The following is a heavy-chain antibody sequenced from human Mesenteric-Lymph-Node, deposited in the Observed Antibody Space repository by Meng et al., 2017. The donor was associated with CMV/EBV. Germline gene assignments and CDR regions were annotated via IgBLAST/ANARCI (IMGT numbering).Heavy chain of an antibody. CDR1: LSTSGVG. D-gene: IGHD3-10*01. J-gene: IGHJ4*02. Sequence: LSTSGVGVGWIRQPPGKALEWLALIYWDDDKRYSPSLKSRITITKDTSKNQVVLKMTNMDPVDTATYYCAHLTYYYGSESYSPFDYWGQGTLVAVSS. CDR2: IYWDDDK. V-gene: IGHV2-5*02. CDR3: AHLTYYYGSESYSPFDY.